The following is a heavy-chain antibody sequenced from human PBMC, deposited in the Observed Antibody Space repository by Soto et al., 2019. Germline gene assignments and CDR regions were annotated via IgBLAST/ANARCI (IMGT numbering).Heavy chain of an antibody. J-gene: IGHJ5*02. CDR2: IYYSGST. V-gene: IGHV4-39*01. Sequence: SETLSLTCTVSGGSISSSSYYWGWIRQPPGKGLEWIGSIYYSGSTYYNPSLKSRVTISVDTSKNQFSLKLSSVTAADTAVYYCARYWFARGDIVVVVAAIRWYNWFDPWGQGTLVTVSS. D-gene: IGHD2-15*01. CDR1: GGSISSSSYY. CDR3: ARYWFARGDIVVVVAAIRWYNWFDP.